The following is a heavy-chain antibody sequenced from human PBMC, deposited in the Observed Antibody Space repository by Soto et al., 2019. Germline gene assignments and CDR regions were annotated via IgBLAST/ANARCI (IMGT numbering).Heavy chain of an antibody. Sequence: SQTLSLTCAISGNSVSSNSAAWNWIRQSPSRGLECLGRTYYRSKWFYDYGLSVRGRITINPDTPKNQFSLQLSSVTPEDSAVYYCARGVQASGMGXWGQGILVPVSX. CDR3: ARGVQASGMGX. CDR1: GNSVSSNSAA. CDR2: TYYRSKWFY. D-gene: IGHD6-13*01. V-gene: IGHV6-1*01. J-gene: IGHJ4*02.